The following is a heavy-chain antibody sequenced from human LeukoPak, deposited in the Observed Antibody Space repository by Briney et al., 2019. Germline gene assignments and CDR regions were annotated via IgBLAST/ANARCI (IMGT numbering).Heavy chain of an antibody. CDR1: GYSISISYY. D-gene: IGHD1-26*01. V-gene: IGHV4-38-2*02. CDR2: IYHSGDT. Sequence: PSEALSLTCTVSGYSISISYYWGWIRQSPGKGLEWIGSIYHSGDTYYNPSLKSRVTISVDTSKKQISLQLSSVTAADTAVYYCALSIAGAPFDYWGQGTLVTVSS. CDR3: ALSIAGAPFDY. J-gene: IGHJ4*02.